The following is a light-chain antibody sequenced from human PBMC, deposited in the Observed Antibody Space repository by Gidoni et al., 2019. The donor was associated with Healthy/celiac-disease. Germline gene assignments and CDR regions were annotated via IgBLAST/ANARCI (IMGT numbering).Light chain of an antibody. CDR1: QSVSSY. CDR3: QQRSNWPPVT. J-gene: IGKJ4*01. Sequence: EIVLTQSPATLSLSPGERATLSCRASQSVSSYLAWYQQKPGQAPRLLIYDASNRATGIPARFSGSGSGTDFTLTISSLEPEDFAVYDCQQRSNWPPVTFXGXTKVEIK. CDR2: DAS. V-gene: IGKV3-11*01.